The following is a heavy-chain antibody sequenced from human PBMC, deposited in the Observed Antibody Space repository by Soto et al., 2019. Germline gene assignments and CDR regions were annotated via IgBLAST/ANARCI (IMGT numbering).Heavy chain of an antibody. Sequence: PGASVKVSCKASGGTFSSYTISWVRQAPGQGLEWMGRIIPILGIANYAQKFQGRVTITADKSTSTAYMELSSLRSEDTAVYYCARSSQPTYDILTGYYIGYWGQGTLVTVSS. J-gene: IGHJ4*02. CDR3: ARSSQPTYDILTGYYIGY. V-gene: IGHV1-69*02. CDR2: IIPILGIA. D-gene: IGHD3-9*01. CDR1: GGTFSSYT.